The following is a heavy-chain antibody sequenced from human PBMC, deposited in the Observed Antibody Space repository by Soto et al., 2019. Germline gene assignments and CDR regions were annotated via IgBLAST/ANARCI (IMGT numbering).Heavy chain of an antibody. D-gene: IGHD5-12*01. CDR2: INPNGGVP. J-gene: IGHJ6*03. CDR3: ARESGGATSTLDYYYFDMEV. CDR1: GDSFNDYY. Sequence: QVQLVQSGAEVRKPGASVTVSCRSSGDSFNDYYIHWVRQAPGQGLEWMGWINPNGGVPKYAQTFQGCVSMTRDTSIRTVDMQLSRLRSDDTAVYYCARESGGATSTLDYYYFDMEVWGTGTTVTVSS. V-gene: IGHV1-2*04.